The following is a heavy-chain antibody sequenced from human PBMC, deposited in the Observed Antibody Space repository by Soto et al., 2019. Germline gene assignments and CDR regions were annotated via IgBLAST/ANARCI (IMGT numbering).Heavy chain of an antibody. V-gene: IGHV3-23*01. CDR3: AKAPGGPFGY. CDR1: GYDCSSYA. J-gene: IGHJ4*02. Sequence: GGALRLYGPAAGYDCSSYAMSWLRQATGKRLERVTAISGSGGITYYADSVKGRFTISKDNSKNTLYLQMNSLRSEDTAVYYCAKAPGGPFGYWGEGTLVSVSS. D-gene: IGHD2-15*01. CDR2: ISGSGGIT.